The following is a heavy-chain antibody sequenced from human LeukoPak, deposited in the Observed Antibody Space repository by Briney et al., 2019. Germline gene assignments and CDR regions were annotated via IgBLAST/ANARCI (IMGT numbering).Heavy chain of an antibody. CDR2: IYSDGST. V-gene: IGHV3-53*01. CDR1: GFIVSSNY. J-gene: IGHJ6*02. CDR3: ARSVMYYYDSSCYYLRLYYYYGMDV. D-gene: IGHD3-22*01. Sequence: GGSLRLSCAVSGFIVSSNYMSWVRQTPGKGLEWVSVIYSDGSTYYADSVKGRFTISRDNAKNSLYLQMNSLRAEDTAVYYCARSVMYYYDSSCYYLRLYYYYGMDVWGQGTTVTVSS.